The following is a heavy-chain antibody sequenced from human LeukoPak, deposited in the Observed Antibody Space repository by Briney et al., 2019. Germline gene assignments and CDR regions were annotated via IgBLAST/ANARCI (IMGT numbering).Heavy chain of an antibody. CDR1: DGSFSGYY. CDR2: INHSGST. D-gene: IGHD3-22*01. CDR3: ARGKMGSGYSLDY. V-gene: IGHV4-34*01. Sequence: SETLSLTCAVYDGSFSGYYWSWIRQPPGKGLEWIGEINHSGSTNYNPSLKSRVTISVDTSKNQFPLKLSSVTAADTAVYYCARGKMGSGYSLDYWGQGTLVTVSS. J-gene: IGHJ4*02.